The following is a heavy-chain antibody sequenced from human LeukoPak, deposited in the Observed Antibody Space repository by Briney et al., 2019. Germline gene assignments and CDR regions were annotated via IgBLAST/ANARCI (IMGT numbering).Heavy chain of an antibody. D-gene: IGHD1-26*01. CDR1: GYSISSGYY. CDR2: IYHSGST. CDR3: ARDQWELGLFDY. Sequence: SETLSLTCTVSGYSISSGYYWGWIRQPPGKGLEWIGRIYHSGSTYYNPSLKSRVTISVDTSKNQFSLKLSSVTAADTAVYYCARDQWELGLFDYWGQGTLVTVSS. J-gene: IGHJ4*02. V-gene: IGHV4-38-2*02.